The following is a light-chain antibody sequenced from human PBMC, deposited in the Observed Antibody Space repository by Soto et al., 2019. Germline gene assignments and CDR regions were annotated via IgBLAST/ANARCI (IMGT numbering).Light chain of an antibody. V-gene: IGLV2-8*01. CDR2: EVN. J-gene: IGLJ1*01. CDR1: SSDVGGYNY. CDR3: GSYEGSSNV. Sequence: QSALTQPPSASGSPGQSVAISCTGTSSDVGGYNYVSWYQHHPGKAPKLMIYEVNKRPSGVPDRFAGSKSGNTSSVTVSVHQAEDEADYYCGSYEGSSNVFGTGTKVTVL.